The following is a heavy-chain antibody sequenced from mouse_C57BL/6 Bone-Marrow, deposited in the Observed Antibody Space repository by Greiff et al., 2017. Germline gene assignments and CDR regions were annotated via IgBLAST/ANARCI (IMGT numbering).Heavy chain of an antibody. Sequence: VHLVESGPELVKPGASVKLSCKASGYTFTIYDINWVKQRPGQGLEWIGWLYPRDGSSKYNEKFKGKATLTVYTSSRTAYMELHSLTSEDSAVYFCARLELDGSSGDWYFDVWSTGTTGTVSS. D-gene: IGHD1-1*01. V-gene: IGHV1-85*01. CDR3: ARLELDGSSGDWYFDV. J-gene: IGHJ1*03. CDR1: GYTFTIYD. CDR2: LYPRDGSS.